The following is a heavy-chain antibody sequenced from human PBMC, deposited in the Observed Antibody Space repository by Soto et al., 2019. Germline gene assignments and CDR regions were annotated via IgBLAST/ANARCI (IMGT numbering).Heavy chain of an antibody. J-gene: IGHJ5*02. V-gene: IGHV3-23*01. Sequence: EVQLLESGGVLVQPGGSLRLSCAASGFTFSNYAMSWVRQAPGKGQEWVSIISGSGGTTYHADSVKDRFTISRENSKNTLCLQRNSLRAEDTAVYYCAKGVAVGFHFGSSTDRGFDPWGQATLVTVSS. CDR1: GFTFSNYA. CDR2: ISGSGGTT. CDR3: AKGVAVGFHFGSSTDRGFDP. D-gene: IGHD6-6*01.